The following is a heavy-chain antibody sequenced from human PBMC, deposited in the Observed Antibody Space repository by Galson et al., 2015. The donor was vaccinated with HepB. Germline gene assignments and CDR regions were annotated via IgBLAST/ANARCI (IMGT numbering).Heavy chain of an antibody. Sequence: SLRLSCAASGLTFSNTWMHWVRQAPGKGLEWVGRIKSKSYGETTDYAAPVKGRFTISRDDSKSMVYLQMNSLKTEDTAMYFCTTPWMTVGGNHWFDPWGQGTLVTVSS. J-gene: IGHJ5*02. V-gene: IGHV3-15*01. CDR1: GLTFSNTW. CDR3: TTPWMTVGGNHWFDP. D-gene: IGHD3-22*01. CDR2: IKSKSYGETT.